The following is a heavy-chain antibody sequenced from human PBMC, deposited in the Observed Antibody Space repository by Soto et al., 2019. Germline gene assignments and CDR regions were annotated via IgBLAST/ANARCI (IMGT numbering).Heavy chain of an antibody. CDR1: GFIFSNYA. Sequence: GGSLRLSCEGSGFIFSNYAMHWVRQAPGKGLEWVSGISWNSGSIGYADSVKGRFTISRDNAKNSLYLQMNSLRAEDTALYYCAKAGFWSGYYSLVDYWGQGTLVTVSS. V-gene: IGHV3-9*01. CDR3: AKAGFWSGYYSLVDY. J-gene: IGHJ4*02. CDR2: ISWNSGSI. D-gene: IGHD3-3*01.